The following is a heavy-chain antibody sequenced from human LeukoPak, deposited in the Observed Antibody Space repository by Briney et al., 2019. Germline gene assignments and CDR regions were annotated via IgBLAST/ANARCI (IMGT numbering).Heavy chain of an antibody. CDR1: GVSISAYY. Sequence: MTSETLSLTCSVSGVSISAYYWSWIRQPPGKGLEWIGEINHSGSTNYNPSLKSRVTISVDTSKNQFSLKLSSVTAADTAVYYCARGVTDGAFDIWGQGTMVTVSS. CDR2: INHSGST. CDR3: ARGVTDGAFDI. V-gene: IGHV4-34*01. D-gene: IGHD2-21*02. J-gene: IGHJ3*02.